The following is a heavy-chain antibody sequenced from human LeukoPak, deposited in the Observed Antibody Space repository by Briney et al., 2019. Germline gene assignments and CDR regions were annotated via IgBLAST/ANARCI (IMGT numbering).Heavy chain of an antibody. CDR2: ISGSGGST. CDR1: GFTFSSYA. CDR3: ARGGRWIQLWNWFDP. Sequence: GGSLRLSCAASGFTFSSYAMSWVRQAPGKGLEWVSAISGSGGSTYYADSVKGRFTISRDNSKNTLYLQMNSLRAEDTAVYYCARGGRWIQLWNWFDPWGQGTLVTVSS. V-gene: IGHV3-23*01. J-gene: IGHJ5*02. D-gene: IGHD5-18*01.